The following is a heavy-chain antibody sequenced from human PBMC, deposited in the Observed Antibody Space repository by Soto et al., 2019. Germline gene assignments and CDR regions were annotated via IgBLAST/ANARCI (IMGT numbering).Heavy chain of an antibody. V-gene: IGHV4-59*02. CDR3: ARAGSIRSSCGVVIWRDFDI. D-gene: IGHD3-3*01. CDR1: GDSVTSHY. Sequence: SETLSLTCSFSGDSVTSHYLTWIRQSPGKGLEWIGYMHYTGCSHYNPSLKSRLTISVDTSKNQFTLQLTSVTVADTAVYYCARAGSIRSSCGVVIWRDFDIWGQGTMVTVSS. CDR2: MHYTGCS. J-gene: IGHJ3*02.